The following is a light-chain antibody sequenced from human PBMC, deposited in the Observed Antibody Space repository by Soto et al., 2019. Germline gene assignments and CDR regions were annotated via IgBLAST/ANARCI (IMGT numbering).Light chain of an antibody. V-gene: IGKV3-20*01. Sequence: EILLTQSPSTLSLSPGEGVTLSCRASQSVTVNSLAWYQQKPGQAPRLLIYAASTRAAAVQDRFTGSGSGTDFALTISRLEPEDFGVYYCQQYGDSPLTSGPGTKVDIK. CDR1: QSVTVNS. CDR3: QQYGDSPLT. J-gene: IGKJ3*01. CDR2: AAS.